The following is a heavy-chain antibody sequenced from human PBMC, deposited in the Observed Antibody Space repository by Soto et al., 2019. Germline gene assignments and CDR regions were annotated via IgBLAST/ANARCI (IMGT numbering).Heavy chain of an antibody. V-gene: IGHV4-34*01. Sequence: SETLSLTCAAYRGSFSGYYWSWIRQPPGKGLEWIGEIKHSGSTNYNPSLKSRVTISVDTSKNQFSLKLSSVTAADTAVYYCARDIVVVPAFMPVPEGKKPTKYNCFDPWGQGSLVTVSS. CDR2: IKHSGST. J-gene: IGHJ5*02. CDR1: RGSFSGYY. CDR3: ARDIVVVPAFMPVPEGKKPTKYNCFDP. D-gene: IGHD2-2*01.